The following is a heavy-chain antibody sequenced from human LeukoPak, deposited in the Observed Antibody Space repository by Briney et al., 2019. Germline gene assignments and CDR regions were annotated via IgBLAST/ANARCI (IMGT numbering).Heavy chain of an antibody. J-gene: IGHJ4*02. Sequence: GASVKVSCKASGGTFSSYAISWVRQAPGQGLEWMGGIIPIFGTANYAQKFQGRVTITADESTSTAYMELSSLRSEDTAAYYCARDCSSTSCYGGGYDYWGQGTLVTVSS. D-gene: IGHD2-2*01. CDR2: IIPIFGTA. CDR3: ARDCSSTSCYGGGYDY. CDR1: GGTFSSYA. V-gene: IGHV1-69*13.